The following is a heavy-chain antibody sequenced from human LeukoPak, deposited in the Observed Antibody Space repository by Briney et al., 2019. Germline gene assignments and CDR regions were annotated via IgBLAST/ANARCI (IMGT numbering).Heavy chain of an antibody. J-gene: IGHJ3*02. CDR1: GGSISSSNW. CDR3: ARGTVSGSYHYIDAFDI. Sequence: SETLSLTCAVSGGSISSSNWWSWVRQPPGKGLEWIGEIYHSGSTNYNPSLKSRVTISVDKSKNQFSLKLSSVTAADTAVYYCARGTVSGSYHYIDAFDIWGQGTMVTVSS. CDR2: IYHSGST. D-gene: IGHD1-26*01. V-gene: IGHV4-4*02.